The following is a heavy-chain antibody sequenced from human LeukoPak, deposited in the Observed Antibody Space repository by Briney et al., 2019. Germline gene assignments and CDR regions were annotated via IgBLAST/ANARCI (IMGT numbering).Heavy chain of an antibody. CDR2: NNSDGSTT. CDR1: GFTFSSYW. D-gene: IGHD6-19*01. CDR3: ARGIGSGWYLD. J-gene: IGHJ4*02. V-gene: IGHV3-74*01. Sequence: GGSLRLSCAASGFTFSSYWMHWVRQAPGKGLVWVSHNNSDGSTTNYADSVKGRFTISRDNAKNTLYLQMNSLRAEDTAVYYCARGIGSGWYLDWGQGTLVTVSS.